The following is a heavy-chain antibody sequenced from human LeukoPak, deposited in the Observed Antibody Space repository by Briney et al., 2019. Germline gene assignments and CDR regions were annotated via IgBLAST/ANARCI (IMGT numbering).Heavy chain of an antibody. J-gene: IGHJ5*02. D-gene: IGHD6-25*01. CDR2: INAGNGNT. CDR1: GYTFTSYA. Sequence: GASVKVSCKASGYTFTSYAMHWVRQAPGQRLEWMGWINAGNGNTKYSQTFQGRVTLTTDTSTSTAYMELTSLRSGDTAVYYCARGMEIAASNWFDPWGQGTLVTVSS. CDR3: ARGMEIAASNWFDP. V-gene: IGHV1-3*01.